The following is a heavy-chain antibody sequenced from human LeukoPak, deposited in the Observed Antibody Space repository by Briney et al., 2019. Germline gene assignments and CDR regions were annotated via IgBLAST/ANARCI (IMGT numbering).Heavy chain of an antibody. CDR3: ARYSGNYRFFDY. CDR2: IYHSGTT. V-gene: IGHV4-31*03. Sequence: SQTLSLTCTVSSGSISSYDYYWTWIRQHPGKGLEWIGYIYHSGTTYYNPSLKSRVTISVDTSENQFSLKLTSVTAADSAMCYCARYSGNYRFFDYWGQGTLVTVSS. J-gene: IGHJ4*02. CDR1: SGSISSYDYY. D-gene: IGHD1-26*01.